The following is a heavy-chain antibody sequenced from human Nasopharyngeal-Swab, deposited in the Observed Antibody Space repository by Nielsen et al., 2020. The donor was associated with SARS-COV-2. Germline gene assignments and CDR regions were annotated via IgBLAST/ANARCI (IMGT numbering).Heavy chain of an antibody. CDR3: ARDLYSRAFGVDY. V-gene: IGHV6-1*01. J-gene: IGHJ4*02. Sequence: TLSLTCAISGDSVSSNSAAWDWSRQSAARGLEWLGRTYYRSKWYNDYAVSVKSRITINPDTSKNQFSLQLNSVTPEDTAVYYCARDLYSRAFGVDYWGQGTLVTVSS. D-gene: IGHD6-13*01. CDR2: TYYRSKWYN. CDR1: GDSVSSNSAA.